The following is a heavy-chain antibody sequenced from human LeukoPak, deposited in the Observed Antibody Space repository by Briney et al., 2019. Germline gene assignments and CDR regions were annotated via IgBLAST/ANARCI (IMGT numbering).Heavy chain of an antibody. CDR3: ARNVDTAMARGFNFAYYYYYYMDV. J-gene: IGHJ6*03. Sequence: SETLSLTCAVYGGSFSGYYWSWIRQPPGKGLEWIGEINHSGSTNYNPSLKSRVTISVDTSKNQFSLKLSSVTAADTAVYYCARNVDTAMARGFNFAYYYYYYMDVWGKGTTVTVSS. V-gene: IGHV4-34*01. CDR1: GGSFSGYY. CDR2: INHSGST. D-gene: IGHD5-18*01.